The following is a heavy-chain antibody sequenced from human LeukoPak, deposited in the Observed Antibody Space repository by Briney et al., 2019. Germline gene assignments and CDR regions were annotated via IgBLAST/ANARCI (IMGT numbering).Heavy chain of an antibody. CDR1: GFTFSSYE. CDR3: ARRAGAYTHPYDY. D-gene: IGHD3-16*01. V-gene: IGHV3-30*14. J-gene: IGHJ4*02. CDR2: ISYDGSNK. Sequence: GGSLRLSCAASGFTFSSYEMNWVRQAPGKGLEWVAVISYDGSNKYYADSVKGRFTISRDNSKNTLYLQMNSLRAEDTAVYYCARRAGAYTHPYDYWGQGTLVTVS.